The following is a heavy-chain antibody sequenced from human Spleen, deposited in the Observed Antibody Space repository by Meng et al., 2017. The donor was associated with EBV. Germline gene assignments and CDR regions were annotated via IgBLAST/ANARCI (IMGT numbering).Heavy chain of an antibody. Sequence: VRLREPGPGLVKPSETLSLNCTVSGGSISGHYWSWIRQPPGRGLEWIGYIYYSGSTNYNPSFKSRVTISVDTSKNQFSLRLRSLTASDTAVYYCASDRGQNYYWGPGTLVTVSS. CDR3: ASDRGQNYY. J-gene: IGHJ4*02. V-gene: IGHV4-59*11. CDR1: GGSISGHY. D-gene: IGHD3-10*01. CDR2: IYYSGST.